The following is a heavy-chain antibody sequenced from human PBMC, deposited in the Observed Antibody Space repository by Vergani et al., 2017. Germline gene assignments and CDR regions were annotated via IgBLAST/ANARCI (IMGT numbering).Heavy chain of an antibody. CDR1: GYTFTSYD. D-gene: IGHD6-19*01. V-gene: IGHV1-8*01. CDR3: ARGIAVAGTIDP. J-gene: IGHJ5*02. CDR2: MNPNSGNT. Sequence: VQLVESGAEVKKPGASVKVSCKASGYTFTSYDINWVRQATGQGLEWMGWMNPNSGNTGYAQKFQGRVTMTRKTSISTAYMELSSLRSEDTAVYYCARGIAVAGTIDPWGQGTLVTVSS.